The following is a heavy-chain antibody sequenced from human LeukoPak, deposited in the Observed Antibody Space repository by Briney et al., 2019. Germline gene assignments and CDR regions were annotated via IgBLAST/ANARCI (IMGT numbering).Heavy chain of an antibody. D-gene: IGHD1-14*01. CDR3: ARGRSSRNRPRLDY. Sequence: SETLSLTCAVYGGSFSGYYWSWIRQPPGKGLEWIGEINHSGSTYYNPSLKSRVTISVDTSKNQFSLKLSSVTAADTAVYYCARGRSSRNRPRLDYWGQGTLVTVSS. CDR1: GGSFSGYY. V-gene: IGHV4-34*01. J-gene: IGHJ4*02. CDR2: INHSGST.